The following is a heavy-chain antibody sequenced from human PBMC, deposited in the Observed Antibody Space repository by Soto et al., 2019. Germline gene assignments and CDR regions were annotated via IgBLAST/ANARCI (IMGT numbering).Heavy chain of an antibody. CDR1: GRSFSGYY. CDR2: INHSGST. Sequence: PSETLSLTCAVYGRSFSGYYWSWIRQPPGKGLEWIGEINHSGSTNYNPSLKSRVTISVDTSKNQFSLKLSSVTAADTAVYYCARGRDGGAADWGQGTRVTVSS. D-gene: IGHD3-16*01. CDR3: ARGRDGGAAD. J-gene: IGHJ4*02. V-gene: IGHV4-34*01.